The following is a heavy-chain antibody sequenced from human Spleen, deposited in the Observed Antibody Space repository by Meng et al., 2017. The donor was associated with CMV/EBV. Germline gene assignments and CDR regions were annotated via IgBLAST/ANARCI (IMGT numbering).Heavy chain of an antibody. V-gene: IGHV3-21*01. CDR1: GFTFSGYS. CDR2: ISGSSSYI. D-gene: IGHD3-9*01. CDR3: ARDRMMDYEILTGYFQVDGMDV. J-gene: IGHJ6*02. Sequence: GGSLRLSCAASGFTFSGYSMNWVRQAPGTGLVWVSSISGSSSYIYYADSVKGRFTISRDNAKNSMYLQMNSLRAEDTAVYYCARDRMMDYEILTGYFQVDGMDVWGQGTTVTVSS.